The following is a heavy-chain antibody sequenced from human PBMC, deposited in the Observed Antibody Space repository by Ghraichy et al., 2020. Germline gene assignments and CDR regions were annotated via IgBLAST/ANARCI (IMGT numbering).Heavy chain of an antibody. CDR1: GFTVSSNY. CDR3: ARGVVAGTWTFDI. CDR2: IYTAGDT. J-gene: IGHJ3*02. Sequence: GGSLRLSCVASGFTVSSNYMSWVRQAPGEGLEWVSLIYTAGDTTHADSVKGRFTISRDNSKNTLHLQMNSLRAEDTAVYYCARGVVAGTWTFDIWCQGTMVTVSS. V-gene: IGHV3-66*01. D-gene: IGHD6-19*01.